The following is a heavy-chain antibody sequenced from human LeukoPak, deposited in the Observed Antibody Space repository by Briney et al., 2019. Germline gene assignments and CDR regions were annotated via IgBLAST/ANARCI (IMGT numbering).Heavy chain of an antibody. CDR1: GFTFSDYS. D-gene: IGHD3-3*01. CDR2: ISSTSDYI. J-gene: IGHJ4*02. Sequence: GGSLRLSCAASGFTFSDYSMNWVRQAPGKGLEWVSSISSTSDYIYYADSLKGRFTISRDNARNSLYLQMSSLRAEDTAVYYCAKSPYYDFWPFDYWGQGTLVTVSS. V-gene: IGHV3-21*01. CDR3: AKSPYYDFWPFDY.